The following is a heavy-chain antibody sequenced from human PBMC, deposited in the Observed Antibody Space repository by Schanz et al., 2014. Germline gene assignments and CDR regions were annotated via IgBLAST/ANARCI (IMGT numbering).Heavy chain of an antibody. J-gene: IGHJ5*02. CDR1: GFIVRSNY. V-gene: IGHV3-15*01. D-gene: IGHD6-13*01. Sequence: EVQLLESGGGLVQPGGSLRLSCAVSGFIVRSNYMTWVRQAPGKGLEWVGRIKGKTDGGTADYAAPMKGRFTISRDDSQSTLYLQMNSLKIEDTAVYYCATASSPVREAGAGSSFHLWGQGTLVTVSP. CDR2: IKGKTDGGTA. CDR3: ATASSPVREAGAGSSFHL.